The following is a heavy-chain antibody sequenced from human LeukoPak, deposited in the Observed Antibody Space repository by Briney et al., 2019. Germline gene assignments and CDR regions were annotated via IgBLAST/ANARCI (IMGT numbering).Heavy chain of an antibody. J-gene: IGHJ6*02. V-gene: IGHV3-30*02. CDR1: GFTFSSYG. CDR2: IRYDGSNK. D-gene: IGHD2-15*01. CDR3: ARLRYYGMDV. Sequence: PGGSLRLSCAASGFTFSSYGMHWVRQAPGKGLEWVAFIRYDGSNKYYADSVKSRFTISRDNAKNSLYLQMNSLRAEDTAVYYCARLRYYGMDVWGQGTLVTVSS.